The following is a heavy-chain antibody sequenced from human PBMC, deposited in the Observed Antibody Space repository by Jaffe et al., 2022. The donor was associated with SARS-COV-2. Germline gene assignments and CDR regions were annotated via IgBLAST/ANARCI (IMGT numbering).Heavy chain of an antibody. CDR1: GYSFTSYW. CDR2: IYPGDSDT. J-gene: IGHJ3*02. V-gene: IGHV5-51*01. Sequence: EVQLVQSGAEVKKPGESLKISCKGSGYSFTSYWIGWVRQMPGKGLEWMGIIYPGDSDTRYSPSFQGQVTISADKSISTAYLQWSSLKASDTAMYYCASRMGGSYYDILTGYYRGAFDIWGQGTMVTVSS. D-gene: IGHD3-9*01. CDR3: ASRMGGSYYDILTGYYRGAFDI.